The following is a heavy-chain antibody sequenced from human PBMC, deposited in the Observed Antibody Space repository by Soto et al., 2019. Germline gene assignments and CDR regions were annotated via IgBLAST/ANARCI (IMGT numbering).Heavy chain of an antibody. J-gene: IGHJ4*02. CDR1: NASITSSGYY. Sequence: QVQLQESGPRLVEASQTLFLTCTVSNASITSSGYYWSWVRQPPGKRLEWIGYIYHSGSTFYSPSLQSRLTMSVDTSKNQFSLTLRSVTAADTAVYHCARMSGTYYVPDYWGQGTLVTVSS. V-gene: IGHV4-31*03. CDR3: ARMSGTYYVPDY. CDR2: IYHSGST. D-gene: IGHD1-26*01.